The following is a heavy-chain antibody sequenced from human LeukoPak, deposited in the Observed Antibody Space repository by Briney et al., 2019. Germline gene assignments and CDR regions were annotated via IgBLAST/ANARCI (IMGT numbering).Heavy chain of an antibody. J-gene: IGHJ4*02. D-gene: IGHD1-14*01. CDR1: GGSVSSYY. CDR3: ARHGTISSESYFDY. Sequence: SETLSLTCSASGGSVSSYYWSWIRQSPGKGLEWIGYIHNSGRTNYNPSLKSRVTGFVDTSKNQVSLRLSSVTAADTAVYYCARHGTISSESYFDYWGQGALVTVSS. CDR2: IHNSGRT. V-gene: IGHV4-59*08.